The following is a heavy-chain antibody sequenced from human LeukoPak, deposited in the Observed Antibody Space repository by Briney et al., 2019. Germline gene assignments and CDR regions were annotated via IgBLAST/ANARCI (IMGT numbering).Heavy chain of an antibody. CDR2: INPNSGGT. CDR1: GYTFTGYY. V-gene: IGHV1-2*06. J-gene: IGHJ4*02. D-gene: IGHD3-22*01. CDR3: ARGGVGYYDSSGYYPPDY. Sequence: ASVKVSCKASGYTFTGYYMHWVRQAPGQGLEWMGRINPNSGGTNYAQKFQGRVTMTRDTSISTAYMELSRLRSDDTAVYYCARGGVGYYDSSGYYPPDYWGQGTLATVSS.